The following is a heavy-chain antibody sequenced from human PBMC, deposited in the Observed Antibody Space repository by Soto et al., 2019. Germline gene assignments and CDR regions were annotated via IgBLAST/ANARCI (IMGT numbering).Heavy chain of an antibody. J-gene: IGHJ4*02. CDR3: ARDRALLHTTSRENFDR. Sequence: GGSLRLSCAASGFTFSNYGMHWVRQAPGRGLEWLASISYDGKIKYYTDSVKGRFTISRDNSQNTLYLQMNSLRTEDTAVFFCARDRALLHTTSRENFDRWGQGILVTVS. CDR2: ISYDGKIK. D-gene: IGHD2-2*01. CDR1: GFTFSNYG. V-gene: IGHV3-30*03.